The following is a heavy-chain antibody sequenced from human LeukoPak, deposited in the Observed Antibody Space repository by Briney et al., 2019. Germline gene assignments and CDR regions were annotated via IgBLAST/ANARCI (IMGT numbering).Heavy chain of an antibody. CDR1: GFTFSSYG. V-gene: IGHV3-30*03. J-gene: IGHJ3*02. Sequence: GGSLRLSCAASGFTFSSYGMHWVRQAPGKGLEWVAVISYDGSNKYYADSVKGRFTISRDNSKNTLYLQMNSPRAEDTAVYYCAREMGLNKLERPDAFDIWGQGTMVTVSS. CDR3: AREMGLNKLERPDAFDI. D-gene: IGHD1-1*01. CDR2: ISYDGSNK.